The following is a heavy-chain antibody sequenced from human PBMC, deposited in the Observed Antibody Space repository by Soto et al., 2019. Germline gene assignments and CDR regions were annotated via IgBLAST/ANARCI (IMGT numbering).Heavy chain of an antibody. CDR1: GLTISSIKY. CDR3: ATWHEREHAFDV. V-gene: IGHV3-53*01. J-gene: IGHJ3*01. D-gene: IGHD1-1*01. CDR2: LYDVDGS. Sequence: DVQLVESGGGLIQPGESLRLSCAALGLTISSIKYVAWVRQAPGKGLEWVSALYDVDGSFYADSVTGRFTTSSDSSKTTVYLQMNDLRPDDTAVYYCATWHEREHAFDVWGQGTTVTFSS.